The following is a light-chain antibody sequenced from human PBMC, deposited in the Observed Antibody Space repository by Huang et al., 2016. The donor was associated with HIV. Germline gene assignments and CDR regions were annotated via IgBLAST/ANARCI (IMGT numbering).Light chain of an antibody. CDR2: AAS. J-gene: IGKJ2*01. V-gene: IGKV1-27*01. Sequence: DIQMTQSPSSLSTSVGDTVTITCRASPGIGNFLAWYQQKPGKVPKLLIYAASPLHSGVPSRCAGIGSGTDFTLTISSLQPEDVATYYCQRYNNAPYTFGQGTRLDIK. CDR3: QRYNNAPYT. CDR1: PGIGNF.